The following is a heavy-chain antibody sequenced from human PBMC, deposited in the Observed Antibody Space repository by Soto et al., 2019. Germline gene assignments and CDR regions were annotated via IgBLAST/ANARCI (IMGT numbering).Heavy chain of an antibody. Sequence: GASVKVSCKASGYTFTSYGISWVRQAPGQGLEWMGWISAYNGNTNYAQKLQGRVTMTTDTSTSTAYMELRSLRSDDTAVYYCARDEEEGSYYDSSGYSAPDYWGQGTLVTVSS. CDR3: ARDEEEGSYYDSSGYSAPDY. V-gene: IGHV1-18*04. CDR2: ISAYNGNT. CDR1: GYTFTSYG. J-gene: IGHJ4*02. D-gene: IGHD3-22*01.